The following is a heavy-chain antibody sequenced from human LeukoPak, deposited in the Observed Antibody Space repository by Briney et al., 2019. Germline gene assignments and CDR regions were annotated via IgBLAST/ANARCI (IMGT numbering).Heavy chain of an antibody. V-gene: IGHV1-2*02. CDR2: INPNSGGT. D-gene: IGHD5-12*01. CDR1: GYTFTGYY. CDR3: ARVGHWGTFDVDIVATIDFDY. Sequence: WASVKVSCKASGYTFTGYYMHWVRQAPGQGLEWMGWINPNSGGTNYAQKFQGRVTMTRDTSISTAYMELSRLRSDDTAVYYCARVGHWGTFDVDIVATIDFDYWGQGTLVTVSS. J-gene: IGHJ4*02.